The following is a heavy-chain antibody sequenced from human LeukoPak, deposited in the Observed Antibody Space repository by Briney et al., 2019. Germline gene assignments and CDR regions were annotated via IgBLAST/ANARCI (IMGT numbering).Heavy chain of an antibody. V-gene: IGHV4-59*01. CDR3: ARVAGGSYYTAFDI. D-gene: IGHD1-26*01. J-gene: IGHJ3*02. CDR2: IHYSGST. Sequence: TSETLSLTCTVSGGSISSYHWSWIRQPPGKGLEWIGYIHYSGSTNYNPSLESRVTISVDTSKNQFSLKLSSVTAADTAVYYCARVAGGSYYTAFDIWGQGTMVTVSS. CDR1: GGSISSYH.